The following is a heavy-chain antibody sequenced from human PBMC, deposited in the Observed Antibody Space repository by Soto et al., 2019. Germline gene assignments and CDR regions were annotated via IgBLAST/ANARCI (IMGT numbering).Heavy chain of an antibody. CDR1: GDSVSSNSAA. CDR2: TYYRSKWYN. Sequence: SQTLSLPCAISGDSVSSNSAAWNWIRQSPSRGLEWLGRTYYRSKWYNDYAVSVKSRITINPDTSKNQFSLQLNSVTPEDTAVYYCAREESVVVPAAIDYYYYYGMDVWGQGTTVTVSS. V-gene: IGHV6-1*01. J-gene: IGHJ6*02. CDR3: AREESVVVPAAIDYYYYYGMDV. D-gene: IGHD2-2*01.